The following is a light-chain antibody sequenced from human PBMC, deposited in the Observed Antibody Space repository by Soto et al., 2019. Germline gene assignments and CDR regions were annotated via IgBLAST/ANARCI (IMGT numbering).Light chain of an antibody. Sequence: EIVLTQSPGTLSLSPGERATLSCRASQSIASSYLAWYQQKPGQPPRLLLYRTFNRATGIPDRFSGSGSGTDFTLTISRLEPEDFAVYYCQQYGISPRTFGQGTKVDIK. J-gene: IGKJ1*01. CDR3: QQYGISPRT. CDR2: RTF. CDR1: QSIASSY. V-gene: IGKV3-20*01.